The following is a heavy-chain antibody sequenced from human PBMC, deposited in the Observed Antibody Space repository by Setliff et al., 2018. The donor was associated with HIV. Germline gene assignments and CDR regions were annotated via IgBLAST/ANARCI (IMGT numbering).Heavy chain of an antibody. CDR3: AKSPNRYSPLDWFDP. D-gene: IGHD5-18*01. CDR2: ISERGDRT. CDR1: GFPFSSYA. J-gene: IGHJ5*02. Sequence: GESLKISCVASGFPFSSYAMSWVRQAPGKGLEWVSGISERGDRTYYADSVKGRFTISRDNSKDTLYLQMNSLRAEDTALYYCAKSPNRYSPLDWFDPWGQGTLVTVSS. V-gene: IGHV3-23*01.